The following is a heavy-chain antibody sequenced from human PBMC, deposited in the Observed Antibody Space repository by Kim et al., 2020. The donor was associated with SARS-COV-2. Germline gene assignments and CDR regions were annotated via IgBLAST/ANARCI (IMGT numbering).Heavy chain of an antibody. CDR3: ARYMVRGVITYYGMDV. D-gene: IGHD3-10*01. Sequence: GESLKISCKCSGYSFTSYWIGWVRQMPGKGLEWMGIIYPGDSDTRYSPSFQGQVTISADTSISTAYLQWSSLKASATAMYYCARYMVRGVITYYGMDVWGQGTTVTVSS. CDR2: IYPGDSDT. CDR1: GYSFTSYW. V-gene: IGHV5-51*01. J-gene: IGHJ6*02.